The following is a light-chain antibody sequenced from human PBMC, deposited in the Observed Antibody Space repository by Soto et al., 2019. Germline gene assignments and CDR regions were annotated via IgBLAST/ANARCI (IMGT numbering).Light chain of an antibody. J-gene: IGLJ7*01. CDR1: SSDVGAYNY. CDR2: EVS. V-gene: IGLV2-14*01. CDR3: SSYTSSTTWV. Sequence: QSALTQPASVSGSPGQSITISCTGSSSDVGAYNYVSWFQQHPGKAPKLIIYEVSNRPSGVSDRFSGSKSGNTASLTISGLQAEDEADYHCSSYTSSTTWVFGGGTQLTVL.